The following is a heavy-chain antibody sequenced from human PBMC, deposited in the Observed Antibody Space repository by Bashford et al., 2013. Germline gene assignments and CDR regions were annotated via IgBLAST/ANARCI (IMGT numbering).Heavy chain of an antibody. CDR2: FDPEDGET. CDR1: GYTLTELS. Sequence: ASVKVSCKVSGYTLTELSMHWVRQAPGKGLEWMGGFDPEDGETIYAQKFQGRVTMTEDTSTDTAYMELSSLRSEDTAVYYCATGLGYSSSPYYYYGMDVWGQGTTVTVSS. D-gene: IGHD6-13*01. J-gene: IGHJ6*02. V-gene: IGHV1-24*01. CDR3: ATGLGYSSSPYYYYGMDV.